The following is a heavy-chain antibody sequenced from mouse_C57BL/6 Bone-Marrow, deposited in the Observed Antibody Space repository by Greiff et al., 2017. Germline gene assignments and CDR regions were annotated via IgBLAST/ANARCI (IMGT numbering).Heavy chain of an antibody. J-gene: IGHJ3*01. V-gene: IGHV14-4*01. Sequence: EVMLVESGAELVRPGASVKLSCTASGFNFKDDYMHWVKQRPEQGLEWIGWIDPENGDTEYASKFQGKATITVDTSSNTAYLQLSSLTSEDTAVYYCTRIAYGGQGTLVTVSA. CDR3: TRIAY. CDR1: GFNFKDDY. CDR2: IDPENGDT.